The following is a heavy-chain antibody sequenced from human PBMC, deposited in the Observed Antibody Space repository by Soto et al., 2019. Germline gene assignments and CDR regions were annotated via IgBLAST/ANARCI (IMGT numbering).Heavy chain of an antibody. Sequence: GESLKISCKGSGYSFTSYWIGWVRQMPGKGLEWMGIIYPGDSDTRYSPSFQGQVTISADKSISTAYLQWSSLKASDTPMYYCARHNPGNYYGMDVWGQGTTVTVSS. CDR3: ARHNPGNYYGMDV. D-gene: IGHD3-16*01. CDR2: IYPGDSDT. V-gene: IGHV5-51*01. J-gene: IGHJ6*02. CDR1: GYSFTSYW.